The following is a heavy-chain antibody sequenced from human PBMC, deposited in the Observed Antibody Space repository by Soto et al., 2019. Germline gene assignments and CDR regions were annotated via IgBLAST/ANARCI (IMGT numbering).Heavy chain of an antibody. Sequence: ASVKVSCKASGYTFTSYGISWERQAPGQGLEWMGWISAYNGNTNHAQKLQGRVTMTTDTSTSAAYMELRSLRSDDTAVYYCARGPYCDILTGYFGRCYYRGQRSRCAVAS. V-gene: IGHV1-18*01. CDR3: ARGPYCDILTGYFGRCYY. J-gene: IGHJ4*02. CDR1: GYTFTSYG. CDR2: ISAYNGNT. D-gene: IGHD3-9*01.